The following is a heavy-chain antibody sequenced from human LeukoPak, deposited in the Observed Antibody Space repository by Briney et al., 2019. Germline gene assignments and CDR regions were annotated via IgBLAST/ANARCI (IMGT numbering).Heavy chain of an antibody. CDR3: ARQGYGGYGANWFDP. D-gene: IGHD5-12*01. Sequence: RGESLKISRKGSGYSFTSYWIGWVRQMPGKGLEWMGIIYPGDSDTRYSPSFQGQVTISADKSISTAYLQWSSLKASDTAMYYCARQGYGGYGANWFDPWGQGTLVTVSS. V-gene: IGHV5-51*01. CDR1: GYSFTSYW. J-gene: IGHJ5*02. CDR2: IYPGDSDT.